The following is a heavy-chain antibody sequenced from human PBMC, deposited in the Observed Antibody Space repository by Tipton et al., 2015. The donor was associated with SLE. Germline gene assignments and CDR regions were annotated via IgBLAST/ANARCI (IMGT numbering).Heavy chain of an antibody. V-gene: IGHV4-39*01. CDR1: GDSVSSSSYY. J-gene: IGHJ2*01. CDR2: IYSDGAA. D-gene: IGHD4-17*01. Sequence: TLSLTCTVSGDSVSSSSYYWGWLRQSPGKGLEWIGSIYSDGAAYSNPSLKSRVTISVDTSKNQLSLKLRSVTAADAAVYYCATRLYDYGDYGGYFDLWGRGTLVTVSA. CDR3: ATRLYDYGDYGGYFDL.